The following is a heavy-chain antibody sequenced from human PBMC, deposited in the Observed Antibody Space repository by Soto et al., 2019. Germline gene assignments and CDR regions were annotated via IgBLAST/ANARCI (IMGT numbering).Heavy chain of an antibody. CDR2: ISGSGGST. CDR1: GFTFGSYA. D-gene: IGHD3-10*01. Sequence: PGGSLRLSCAASGFTFGSYAMSWVRQAPGKGLEWVSAISGSGGSTYYADSVKGRFTISRDNSKNTLYLQMNSLRAEDTAVYYCAKPLLWFGEFNYYFDYWGQGTLVTVSS. V-gene: IGHV3-23*01. J-gene: IGHJ4*02. CDR3: AKPLLWFGEFNYYFDY.